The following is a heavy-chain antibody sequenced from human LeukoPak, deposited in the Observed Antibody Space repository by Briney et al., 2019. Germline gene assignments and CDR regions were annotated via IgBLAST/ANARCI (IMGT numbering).Heavy chain of an antibody. Sequence: GGSLRLSCAASGFTFSSYTMSWVRQAPGKGLEWVSAISGSGGSTYYADSVKGRFTISRDNSKNTLYLQMNSLRAEDTAVYYCAKDRHPSRIVGAPGPLDYWGQGTLVTVSS. J-gene: IGHJ4*02. CDR1: GFTFSSYT. CDR2: ISGSGGST. CDR3: AKDRHPSRIVGAPGPLDY. V-gene: IGHV3-23*01. D-gene: IGHD1-26*01.